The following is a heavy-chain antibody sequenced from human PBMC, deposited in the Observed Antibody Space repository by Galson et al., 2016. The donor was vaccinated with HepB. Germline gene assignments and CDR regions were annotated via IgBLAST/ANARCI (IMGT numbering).Heavy chain of an antibody. CDR1: GASITNGDDY. CDR2: ITYSGRP. J-gene: IGHJ6*02. V-gene: IGHV4-30-4*01. Sequence: LSLTCTVSGASITNGDDYWTWIRQAPGKGLEWIGYITYSGRPYYNPSLKSRVIVSVDTSTNQFSLKLSSVAAADTAIYFCARVNIVVVPVHLRGGDYYYAMDVWGQGTTVTVSS. D-gene: IGHD2-2*01. CDR3: ARVNIVVVPVHLRGGDYYYAMDV.